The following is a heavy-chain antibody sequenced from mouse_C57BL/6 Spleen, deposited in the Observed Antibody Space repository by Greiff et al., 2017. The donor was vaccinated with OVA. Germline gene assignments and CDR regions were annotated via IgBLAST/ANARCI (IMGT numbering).Heavy chain of an antibody. Sequence: EVQLQQSGPVLVKPGASVKMSCKASGYTFTDYYMNWVKQSHGKSLEWIGVINPYNGGTSYNQKFKGKATLTVDKSSSTAYMELTSLTSADSAIYYCARDDGSRSWFAYWGQGTLVTVSA. V-gene: IGHV1-19*01. J-gene: IGHJ3*01. D-gene: IGHD1-1*01. CDR2: INPYNGGT. CDR1: GYTFTDYY. CDR3: ARDDGSRSWFAY.